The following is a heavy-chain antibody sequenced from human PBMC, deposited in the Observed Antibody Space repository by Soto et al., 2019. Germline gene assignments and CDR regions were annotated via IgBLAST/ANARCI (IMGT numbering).Heavy chain of an antibody. J-gene: IGHJ6*03. D-gene: IGHD2-2*01. Sequence: ASVKVSCKASGYTFTSYAMHWVRQAPGQRLEWMGWINAGNGNTKYSQKFQGRVTITRDTSASTADMELSSLRSEDTAVYYCARGPAVPAAMPKYYYYYYMDVWGKGTTVTVSS. V-gene: IGHV1-3*01. CDR3: ARGPAVPAAMPKYYYYYYMDV. CDR1: GYTFTSYA. CDR2: INAGNGNT.